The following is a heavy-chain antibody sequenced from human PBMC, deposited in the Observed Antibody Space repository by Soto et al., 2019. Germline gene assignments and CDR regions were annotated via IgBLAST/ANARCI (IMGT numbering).Heavy chain of an antibody. CDR2: IYSIGST. CDR1: GGSISSSSD. Sequence: QLQLQESGPGLVKPSETLSLTCTVSGGSISSSSDWGWSRQPPGKGLEWIGSIYSIGSTYYNPSLKSRVTISVDTSKNQFSLKLSSVTAADTAVYYCRRSSRYSTDVWGQGTTVTVSS. J-gene: IGHJ6*02. D-gene: IGHD6-13*01. CDR3: RRSSRYSTDV. V-gene: IGHV4-39*01.